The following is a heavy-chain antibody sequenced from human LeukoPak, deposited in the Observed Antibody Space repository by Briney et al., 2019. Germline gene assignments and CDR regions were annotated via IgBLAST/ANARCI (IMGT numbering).Heavy chain of an antibody. D-gene: IGHD3-22*01. V-gene: IGHV3-48*01. CDR1: GFTFSSYS. CDR3: ATHYYDSSGYYYRGAPRGDY. Sequence: GGSLRLSCAASGFTFSSYSMNWVRQAPGKGLEWVSYISSSSSTIYYADSVKGRFTISRDNAKNSLYLQMNSLRAEDTAVYYCATHYYDSSGYYYRGAPRGDYWGQGTLVTVSS. J-gene: IGHJ4*02. CDR2: ISSSSSTI.